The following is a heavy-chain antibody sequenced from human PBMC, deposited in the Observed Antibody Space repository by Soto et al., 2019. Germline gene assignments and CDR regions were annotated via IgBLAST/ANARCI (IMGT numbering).Heavy chain of an antibody. CDR3: ATAGTGTFVY. Sequence: EVQLVESGGGLVQPGGSLRLSCAASGLTFSKVWMHWVRQAPGKGLVWVSRITSDGSSTVYADSVKGRFTISRDNAKNTLYLQMDSLGVEDTAVYYCATAGTGTFVYWGQGTLVTVSS. V-gene: IGHV3-74*01. CDR2: ITSDGSST. D-gene: IGHD1-1*01. J-gene: IGHJ4*02. CDR1: GLTFSKVW.